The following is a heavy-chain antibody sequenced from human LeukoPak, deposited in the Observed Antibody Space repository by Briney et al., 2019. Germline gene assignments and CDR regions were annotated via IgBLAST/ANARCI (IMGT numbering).Heavy chain of an antibody. CDR1: GFTFSSYS. V-gene: IGHV3-21*01. J-gene: IGHJ4*02. Sequence: GSLRLSCAASGFTFSSYSMNWVRQAPGKGLEWVSSISSSSSYIYYADSVKGRFTISRDNAKNSLYLQMNSLRAEDTAVYYCARGMEYQLLALLYHDYWGQGTLVTVSS. CDR3: ARGMEYQLLALLYHDY. D-gene: IGHD2-2*01. CDR2: ISSSSSYI.